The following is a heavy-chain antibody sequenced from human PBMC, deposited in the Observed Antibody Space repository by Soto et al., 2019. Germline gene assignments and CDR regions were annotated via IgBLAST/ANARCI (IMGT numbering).Heavy chain of an antibody. CDR1: GFTFSNAW. J-gene: IGHJ5*02. CDR3: TTDRLELPGVPAWFDP. Sequence: PGGSLRLSCAASGFTFSNAWMSWVRQAPGKGLEWVGRIKSKTDGGTTDYAAPVKGRFTISRDDSKNTLYLQMNSLKNEDTAVYYCTTDRLELPGVPAWFDPWGQGTLVTVSS. CDR2: IKSKTDGGTT. V-gene: IGHV3-15*01. D-gene: IGHD1-7*01.